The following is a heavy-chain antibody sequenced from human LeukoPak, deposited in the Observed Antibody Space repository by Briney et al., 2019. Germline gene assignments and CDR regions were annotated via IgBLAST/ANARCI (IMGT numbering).Heavy chain of an antibody. J-gene: IGHJ6*03. Sequence: GGSLRLSCAASGFTFSTYWMHWVRQAPGKGLEWVANIKQDGSEKYYVDSVKGRFTISRDNAKNSLYLQMNSLRAEDTAVYYCARFRTYYYYMDVWGKGTTVTVSS. CDR2: IKQDGSEK. CDR1: GFTFSTYW. V-gene: IGHV3-7*01. CDR3: ARFRTYYYYMDV.